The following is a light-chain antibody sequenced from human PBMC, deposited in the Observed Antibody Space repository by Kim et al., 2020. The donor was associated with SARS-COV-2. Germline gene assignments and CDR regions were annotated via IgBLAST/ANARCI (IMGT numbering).Light chain of an antibody. CDR1: QSVNTY. V-gene: IGKV3-11*01. J-gene: IGKJ4*01. Sequence: EIVLTQSPATLSLSPGERATLSCRASQSVNTYLAWFQHKPGQTPRLLIYDASNRATDIPARFSGSGSGTDFTLTISSLEPEDFALYYCHQRSNWPLTFGGGTKVDIK. CDR2: DAS. CDR3: HQRSNWPLT.